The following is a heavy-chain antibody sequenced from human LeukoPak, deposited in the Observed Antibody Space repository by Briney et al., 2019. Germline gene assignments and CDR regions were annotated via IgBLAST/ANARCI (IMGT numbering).Heavy chain of an antibody. V-gene: IGHV4-59*01. CDR1: GGSIRSYY. CDR2: ISYSGST. J-gene: IGHJ4*02. Sequence: SETLSLTCTVSGGSIRSYYWSWIRQSPGKGLEWMGYISYSGSTKYNPSLKSRVTISLDTSKNQFSLKLGSVTAAGTAVYYCARALDGYNYPYGNWGQGTLVTVS. CDR3: ARALDGYNYPYGN. D-gene: IGHD5-24*01.